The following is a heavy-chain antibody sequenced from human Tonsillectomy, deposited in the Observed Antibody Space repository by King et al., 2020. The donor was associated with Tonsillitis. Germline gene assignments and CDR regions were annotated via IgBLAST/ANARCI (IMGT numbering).Heavy chain of an antibody. CDR3: ARTIVGVTTAFDS. V-gene: IGHV4-38-2*02. J-gene: IGHJ4*02. CDR2: IYHSGST. CDR1: GYSISTGYS. Sequence: VQLQESGPGLVKPSETLSLTCTVSGYSISTGYSWGWIRQSPGKGLEWIASIYHSGSTYYNPSLKSRVTISLDTSKNQFALKLSSVTAADTAVYYCARTIVGVTTAFDSWGQGTLVTVSS. D-gene: IGHD1-26*01.